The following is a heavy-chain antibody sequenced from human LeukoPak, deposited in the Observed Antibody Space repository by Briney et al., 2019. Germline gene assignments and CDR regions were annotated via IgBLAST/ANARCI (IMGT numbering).Heavy chain of an antibody. CDR3: ARESGYYYSFDY. V-gene: IGHV4-59*01. J-gene: IGHJ4*02. Sequence: SETLSLSCSVSAGSIRTYYWSWIRQPPGKGLELIGYIYYSGSTNYNPSLKSRITISVDTSRTHFSLKLSSVTAADTAIYYCARESGYYYSFDYWGQGTLVTVSS. CDR1: AGSIRTYY. CDR2: IYYSGST. D-gene: IGHD3-22*01.